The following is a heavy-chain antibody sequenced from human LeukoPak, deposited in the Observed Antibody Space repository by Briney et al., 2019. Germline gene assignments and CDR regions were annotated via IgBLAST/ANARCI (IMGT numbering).Heavy chain of an antibody. V-gene: IGHV4-61*03. Sequence: SGTLSLTCNVSGVSIRTSTYYWNWIRQSPGTGLEWIGCVSDTGTTKYNPSLKSRVTMSVDTSKNHFSLILMSVTAADTAVYYCARGYYEPFQSWGQGTLVTVSS. D-gene: IGHD3-16*01. CDR3: ARGYYEPFQS. CDR2: VSDTGTT. CDR1: GVSIRTSTYY. J-gene: IGHJ4*02.